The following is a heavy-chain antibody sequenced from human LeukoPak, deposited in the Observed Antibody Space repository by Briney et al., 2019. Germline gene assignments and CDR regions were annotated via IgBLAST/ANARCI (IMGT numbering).Heavy chain of an antibody. Sequence: GALRPSFAASGFHFRSYAMHWGRPGPGKGLEWVAVISYDGSNKYYADSVKGRFTISRDNSKNTLYLQMNSLRAEDTAVYYCAREFDAFDIWGQGTMVTVSS. V-gene: IGHV3-30-3*01. J-gene: IGHJ3*02. CDR2: ISYDGSNK. CDR1: GFHFRSYA. CDR3: AREFDAFDI.